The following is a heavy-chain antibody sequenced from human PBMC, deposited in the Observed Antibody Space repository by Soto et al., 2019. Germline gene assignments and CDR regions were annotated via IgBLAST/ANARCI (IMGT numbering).Heavy chain of an antibody. CDR1: GGTFSSYA. V-gene: IGHV1-69*13. CDR2: IIPIFGTA. J-gene: IGHJ5*02. CDR3: ASPGGLRGFDP. Sequence: ASVKVSCKASGGTFSSYAISWVRQAPGQGLEWMGGIIPIFGTANYAQKFQGRVTITADESTSTAYMELSSLRSEDTAVYYCASPGGLRGFDPWGQGTLVTVSS. D-gene: IGHD1-26*01.